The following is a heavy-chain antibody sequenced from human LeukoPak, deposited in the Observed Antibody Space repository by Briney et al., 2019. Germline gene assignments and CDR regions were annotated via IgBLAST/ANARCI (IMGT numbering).Heavy chain of an antibody. Sequence: SETLSLTCAVSGGSISSGGYYWSWIRQHPGKGLEWIGYIYYSGSTYYNPSLKSPVTISVDTSKNQFSLKLSSVTAADTAVYYCARADYYDSSGYFPDWGQGTLVTVSS. J-gene: IGHJ4*02. CDR2: IYYSGST. CDR3: ARADYYDSSGYFPD. V-gene: IGHV4-31*11. D-gene: IGHD3-22*01. CDR1: GGSISSGGYY.